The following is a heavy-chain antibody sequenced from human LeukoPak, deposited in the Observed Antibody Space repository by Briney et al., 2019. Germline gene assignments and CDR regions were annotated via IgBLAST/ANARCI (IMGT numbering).Heavy chain of an antibody. CDR1: DDSITMYY. V-gene: IGHV4-59*01. D-gene: IGHD4-11*01. CDR3: ARGRVSSSTWYSTYYYFFYMDF. CDR2: VDHTGST. Sequence: SSETLSLTCTVSDDSITMYYWTWIRQPPGKGLEWIGYVDHTGSTKFNPSLNGRVSISRDTSNNFFSLRLRSVTAADTAVYFCARGRVSSSTWYSTYYYFFYMDFWGKGTTVTASS. J-gene: IGHJ6*03.